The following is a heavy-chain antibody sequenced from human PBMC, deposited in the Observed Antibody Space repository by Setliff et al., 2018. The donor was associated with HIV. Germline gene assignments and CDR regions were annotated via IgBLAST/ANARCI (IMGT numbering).Heavy chain of an antibody. CDR2: IYHGGST. J-gene: IGHJ4*02. V-gene: IGHV4-4*02. CDR1: GGSISSSNW. D-gene: IGHD3-10*01. Sequence: PSETLSLTCAVSGGSISSSNWWSWVRQPPEKGLEWIGEIYHGGSTNYNPSLKSRVTISVDKSKNQFSLKLSSVTAADTAVYYCARAHPSGGFDYWGQGTLVTVS. CDR3: ARAHPSGGFDY.